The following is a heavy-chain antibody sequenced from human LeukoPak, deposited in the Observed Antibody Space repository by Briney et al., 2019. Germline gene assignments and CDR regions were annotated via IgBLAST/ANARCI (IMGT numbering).Heavy chain of an antibody. D-gene: IGHD6-19*01. J-gene: IGHJ4*02. V-gene: IGHV3-23*01. Sequence: GAPRLSCAAPGFTFSSYAMSLGRPAPGEGVGWVSTISGSGGSTYYADSVKGRFTISRDNSKNTLYLQMNSLRAEDTAVYYCAKDIRSSGWSKYSDYWGQGTLVTVSS. CDR3: AKDIRSSGWSKYSDY. CDR1: GFTFSSYA. CDR2: ISGSGGST.